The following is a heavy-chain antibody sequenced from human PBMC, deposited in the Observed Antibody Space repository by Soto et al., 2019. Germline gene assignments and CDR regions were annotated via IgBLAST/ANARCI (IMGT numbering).Heavy chain of an antibody. CDR3: ARGLSSHKVDY. CDR1: GDSISSVHYY. Sequence: QVQLQESGPGLVKPSQTLSLTCTVSGDSISSVHYYWSWIRQSPGKGLEWIGHIYDSGSTWANPSLNSRVSISVETSKNQFSLKLTSVTAADTAVYFCARGLSSHKVDYWGQGTLVTVSS. D-gene: IGHD1-26*01. V-gene: IGHV4-30-4*01. CDR2: IYDSGST. J-gene: IGHJ4*02.